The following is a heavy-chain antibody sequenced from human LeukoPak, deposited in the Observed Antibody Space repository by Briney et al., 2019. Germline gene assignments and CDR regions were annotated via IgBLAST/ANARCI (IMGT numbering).Heavy chain of an antibody. V-gene: IGHV3-23*01. D-gene: IGHD3-22*01. Sequence: GGSLRLSCEASGFTLRSYAMTWVRQAPGMGLEWVSAIIGTGDTTYYADSAKGRFTTSRDNSKNTLYLQMNSLRAEDTAVYYCAKDRVYDSSGYYAWGQGTLVTVSS. J-gene: IGHJ5*02. CDR1: GFTLRSYA. CDR2: IIGTGDTT. CDR3: AKDRVYDSSGYYA.